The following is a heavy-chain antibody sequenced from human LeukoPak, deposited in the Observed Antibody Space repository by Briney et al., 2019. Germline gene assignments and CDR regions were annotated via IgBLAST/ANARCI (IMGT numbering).Heavy chain of an antibody. J-gene: IGHJ4*02. D-gene: IGHD4-23*01. V-gene: IGHV3-48*01. Sequence: GGSLRLSCAASGFIFSSYALTWVRQAPGKGLEWVSYISTSNSIYYADSVKGRFTVSRDNAKNSLYLQMNSLRVDDTAVYYCARWSDSGGDDYWGQGTLVTVSS. CDR2: ISTSNSI. CDR3: ARWSDSGGDDY. CDR1: GFIFSSYA.